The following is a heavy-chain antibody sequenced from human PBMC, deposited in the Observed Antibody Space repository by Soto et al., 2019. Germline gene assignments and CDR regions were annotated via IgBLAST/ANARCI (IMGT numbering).Heavy chain of an antibody. CDR1: GGTFSSYT. Sequence: ASVKVSCKASGGTFSSYTISWVRQAPGQGLEWMGRIIPILGIANYAQKFQGRVTMTTDTSTSTAYMELRSLTYDDTAVYYCARSSGSPKYWGQGTLVTVSS. CDR3: ARSSGSPKY. CDR2: IIPILGIA. J-gene: IGHJ4*02. D-gene: IGHD1-26*01. V-gene: IGHV1-69*02.